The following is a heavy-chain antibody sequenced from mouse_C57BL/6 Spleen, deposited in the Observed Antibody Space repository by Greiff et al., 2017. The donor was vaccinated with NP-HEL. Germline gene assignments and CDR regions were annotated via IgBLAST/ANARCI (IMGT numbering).Heavy chain of an antibody. Sequence: VQLQQSGPELVKPGASVKISCKASGYTFTDYYMNWVKQSHGKSLEWIGDINPNNGGTSYNQKFKGKATLTVDKSSSTAYMELRSLTSEDSAVYYCARVTVDYFDYWGQGTTLTVSS. V-gene: IGHV1-26*01. J-gene: IGHJ2*01. D-gene: IGHD1-1*01. CDR2: INPNNGGT. CDR3: ARVTVDYFDY. CDR1: GYTFTDYY.